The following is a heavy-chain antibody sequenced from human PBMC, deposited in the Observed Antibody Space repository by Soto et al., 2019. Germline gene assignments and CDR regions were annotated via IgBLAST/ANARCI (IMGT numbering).Heavy chain of an antibody. CDR1: GCNFRTHA. J-gene: IGHJ5*02. CDR3: AREKPPFDP. CDR2: IWFDGSNK. Sequence: SLRLPCAASGCNFRTHAMHRIRQAPGKGLEGVALIWFDGSNKYYEACVKGRFTMSRDNSKKTGVREMNSVAGDDTAVYYCAREKPPFDPWGQGTLVTVSS. V-gene: IGHV3-33*01.